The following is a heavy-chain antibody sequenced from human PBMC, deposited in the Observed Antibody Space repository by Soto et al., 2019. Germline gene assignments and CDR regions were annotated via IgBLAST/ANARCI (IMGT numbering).Heavy chain of an antibody. V-gene: IGHV4-30-4*01. CDR2: VFSSGTT. CDR1: GYSISSGNKY. D-gene: IGHD3-16*01. J-gene: IGHJ6*02. CDR3: ARVPSPFYYYSAMDV. Sequence: VQLRESGPGLVKPSQTLSLTCTVSGYSISSGNKYWSWIRQPPGHGLEWIGYVFSSGTTYYNQSLKGRVSISLDASENQSSLKVASVTDADSAVYYCARVPSPFYYYSAMDVWGQWTTVTVSS.